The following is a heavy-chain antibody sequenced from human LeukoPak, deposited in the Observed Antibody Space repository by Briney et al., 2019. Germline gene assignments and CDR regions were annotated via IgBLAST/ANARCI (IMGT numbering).Heavy chain of an antibody. J-gene: IGHJ4*02. CDR2: IHSGGST. D-gene: IGHD1-26*01. CDR1: GFTVSRNY. Sequence: GGSLRLSCAASGFTVSRNYMSWVRQAPGKGLEWVSVIHSGGSTYYADSVKGRFTISRDNSKNTLYLQMNSLRAEDTAVYYCARGGVGATNPPDYWGQGSLVTVSS. CDR3: ARGGVGATNPPDY. V-gene: IGHV3-66*01.